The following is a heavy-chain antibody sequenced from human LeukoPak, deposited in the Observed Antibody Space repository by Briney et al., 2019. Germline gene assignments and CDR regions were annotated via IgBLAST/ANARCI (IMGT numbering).Heavy chain of an antibody. J-gene: IGHJ4*02. D-gene: IGHD4-23*01. V-gene: IGHV4-39*01. CDR1: GGSISSSSYY. CDR3: ARHLPGLRWIGYFDY. CDR2: IYYSGST. Sequence: SETLSLTCTVSGGSISSSSYYWGWIRQPPGKGLEWIGSIYYSGSTYYNPSLKSRVTISVDTSKNQFSLKLSSVTAADTAVYYCARHLPGLRWIGYFDYWGQGTLVTVSS.